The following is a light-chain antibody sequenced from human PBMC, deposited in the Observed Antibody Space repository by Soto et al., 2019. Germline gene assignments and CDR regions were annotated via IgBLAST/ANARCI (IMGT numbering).Light chain of an antibody. CDR1: SSNIGNNY. Sequence: QSVLTQPPSVSAAPGQKVTISCSGSSSNIGNNYVSWYQQPPGKAPKLMIYEVSKRPSGVPDRFSGSKSGNTASLTVSGLQAEDEADYYCSSYAGSNNVVFGGGTKLTVL. J-gene: IGLJ2*01. CDR3: SSYAGSNNVV. V-gene: IGLV2-8*01. CDR2: EVS.